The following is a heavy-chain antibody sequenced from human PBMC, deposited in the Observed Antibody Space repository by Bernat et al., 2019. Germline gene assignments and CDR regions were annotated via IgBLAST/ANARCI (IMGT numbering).Heavy chain of an antibody. CDR3: ARSDFSSSWTNYYYYGMDV. CDR1: GFTFSSYW. Sequence: EVQLVESGGGLVQPGGSLRLSCAASGFTFSSYWMHWVRQAPGKGLVWVSRINSDGSSTSYADSVEGRVTISRDNAKDTLYLQMNSLRAEETAVYYCARSDFSSSWTNYYYYGMDVWGQGTTVTVSS. J-gene: IGHJ6*02. V-gene: IGHV3-74*01. D-gene: IGHD6-13*01. CDR2: INSDGSST.